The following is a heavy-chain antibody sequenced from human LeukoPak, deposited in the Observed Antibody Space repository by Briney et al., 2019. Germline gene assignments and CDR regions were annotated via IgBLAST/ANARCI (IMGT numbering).Heavy chain of an antibody. Sequence: SETLSLTCTVSGGSISSSSYHWGWIRQPPGKGLEWIGSIYYSGSTYYNPSLKSRVTISVDTSKNQFSLKLSSVTAADTAVYYCARVGAAGWVRYFDYWGQGTLVTVSS. D-gene: IGHD6-13*01. CDR1: GGSISSSSYH. CDR3: ARVGAAGWVRYFDY. J-gene: IGHJ4*02. CDR2: IYYSGST. V-gene: IGHV4-39*07.